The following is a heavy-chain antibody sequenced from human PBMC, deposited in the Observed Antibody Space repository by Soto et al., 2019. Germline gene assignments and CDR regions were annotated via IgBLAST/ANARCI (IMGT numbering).Heavy chain of an antibody. V-gene: IGHV4-34*01. CDR3: ATNTGYSKGWFDP. J-gene: IGHJ5*02. Sequence: SETLSLTCAVYGGSFSGYYWSWIRQPPGKGLEWIGEINHSVSTNYNPSLKSRVTISVDTSKNQFSLKLSSVTAADTAVYYCATNTGYSKGWFDPWGQGTPVTVSS. D-gene: IGHD6-13*01. CDR2: INHSVST. CDR1: GGSFSGYY.